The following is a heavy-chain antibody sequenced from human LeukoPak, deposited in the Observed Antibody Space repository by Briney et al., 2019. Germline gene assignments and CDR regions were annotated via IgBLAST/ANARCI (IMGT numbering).Heavy chain of an antibody. CDR2: IYPGDSDT. J-gene: IGHJ4*02. CDR3: ARAERYFDWLLRGPDY. V-gene: IGHV5-51*01. Sequence: GESLKISCKGSGYSFTSYWIGWVRQMPGKGLEWMGIIYPGDSDTRYSPSFQGQVTISADKSISTAYLQWSSLKASDTAMYYCARAERYFDWLLRGPDYWGQGTLVIVSS. CDR1: GYSFTSYW. D-gene: IGHD3-9*01.